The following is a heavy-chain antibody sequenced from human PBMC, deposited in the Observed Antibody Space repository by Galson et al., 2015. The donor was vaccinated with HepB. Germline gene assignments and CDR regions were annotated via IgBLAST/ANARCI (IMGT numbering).Heavy chain of an antibody. Sequence: SLRLSCAASGFTLKTYWMHWVRQAPGTGLVWVSRCNGDGSSTNYADSVRGRFTISRDNSKNTLYLQMNSLRAEDTALYYCARRYFDYWGQGTLVTVSS. V-gene: IGHV3-74*01. J-gene: IGHJ4*02. CDR2: CNGDGSST. CDR3: ARRYFDY. CDR1: GFTLKTYW.